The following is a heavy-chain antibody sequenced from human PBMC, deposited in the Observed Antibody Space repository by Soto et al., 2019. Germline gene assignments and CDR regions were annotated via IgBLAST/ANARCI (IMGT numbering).Heavy chain of an antibody. J-gene: IGHJ3*02. CDR3: ARVRYSATWYITFDI. D-gene: IGHD6-13*01. CDR2: ISFSRSA. V-gene: IGHV4-30-4*01. Sequence: VQLQESGPGLVKPSQTLSLSCTVSGDSITNGDYYWSWIRQPPGKGLEWIGYISFSRSAYYTPSLKSRVTISSETYKNQFSLKLSSVTAADTAVYYCARVRYSATWYITFDIWGRGTLVTVSS. CDR1: GDSITNGDYY.